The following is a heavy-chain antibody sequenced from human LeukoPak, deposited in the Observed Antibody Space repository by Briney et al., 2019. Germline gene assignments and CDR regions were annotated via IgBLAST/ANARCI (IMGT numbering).Heavy chain of an antibody. V-gene: IGHV4-30-4*01. CDR1: GGSISSGDYY. Sequence: SETLSLTCTVPGGSISSGDYYWSWIRQPPGKGLEWIGYIYYSGSTYYNPSLKSRVTISVDTSKNQFSLKLSSVTAADTAVYYCASNHASLDYFMDVWGQGTTVTVSS. J-gene: IGHJ6*02. D-gene: IGHD2-8*01. CDR3: ASNHASLDYFMDV. CDR2: IYYSGST.